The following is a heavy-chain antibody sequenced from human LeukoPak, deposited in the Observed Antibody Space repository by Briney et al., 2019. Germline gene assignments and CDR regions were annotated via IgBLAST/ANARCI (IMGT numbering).Heavy chain of an antibody. Sequence: PSETLSLTCTVSGGSISSYYWSWIRQPPGKGLEWIGYIYYSGSTNYNPSLKSRVTISVGTSKNQFSLKLSSVTAADTAVYYCARRPTYDSSGYYLDDAFDIWGQGTMVTVSS. CDR3: ARRPTYDSSGYYLDDAFDI. D-gene: IGHD3-22*01. CDR2: IYYSGST. CDR1: GGSISSYY. V-gene: IGHV4-59*01. J-gene: IGHJ3*02.